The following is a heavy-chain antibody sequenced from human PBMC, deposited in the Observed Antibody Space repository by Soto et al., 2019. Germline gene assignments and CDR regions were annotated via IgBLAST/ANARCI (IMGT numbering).Heavy chain of an antibody. Sequence: ASVKVSCKASGYTFTGYYMHWVRQAPGQGLEWMGWINPNSGGTNYAQKFQGRVTMTRDTSISTAYMELSRLRSDDTAVHYCARGGKRPYSSSYFDYWGQGTLVTVSS. J-gene: IGHJ4*02. CDR1: GYTFTGYY. D-gene: IGHD6-6*01. CDR3: ARGGKRPYSSSYFDY. CDR2: INPNSGGT. V-gene: IGHV1-2*02.